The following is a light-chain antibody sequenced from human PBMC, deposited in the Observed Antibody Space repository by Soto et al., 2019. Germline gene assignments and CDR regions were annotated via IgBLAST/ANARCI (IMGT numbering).Light chain of an antibody. CDR1: QDISKY. CDR3: QQYDDFPRT. V-gene: IGKV1-33*01. J-gene: IGKJ2*01. Sequence: DIQMTQSPTSLAASVGDKVSITCQAGQDISKYLNWYQQQPGKAPKLLIYDGFNLEAGVPSRFSGSAPGTLFTLTISSLQPEDFATYYCQQYDDFPRTFGQGTK. CDR2: DGF.